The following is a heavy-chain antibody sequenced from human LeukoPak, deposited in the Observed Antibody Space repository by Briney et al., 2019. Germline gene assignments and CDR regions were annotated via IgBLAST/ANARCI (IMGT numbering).Heavy chain of an antibody. CDR1: GGSISSYY. D-gene: IGHD3-10*01. V-gene: IGHV4-59*01. J-gene: IGHJ6*02. Sequence: KTSETLSLTCTVSGGSISSYYWSWIRQPPGKGLEWIGYIYYGGSTNYNPSLKSRVTISVDTSKNQFSLKLSSVTAADTAVYYCARDVSIRDYYYGMDVWGQGTTVTVSS. CDR3: ARDVSIRDYYYGMDV. CDR2: IYYGGST.